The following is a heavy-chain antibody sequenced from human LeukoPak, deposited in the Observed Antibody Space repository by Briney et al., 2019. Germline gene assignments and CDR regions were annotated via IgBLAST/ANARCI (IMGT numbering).Heavy chain of an antibody. J-gene: IGHJ4*02. CDR1: GYTFTGYY. Sequence: ASVKVSCKASGYTFTGYYMHWVRQAPGQGLEWMGWINPNSGGTNYAQKFQGRVTMTRDTSISTAYMELSRLRSDDTAVYYCARDDYGSGSYEEYWGRGTLVTVSS. V-gene: IGHV1-2*02. D-gene: IGHD3-10*01. CDR2: INPNSGGT. CDR3: ARDDYGSGSYEEY.